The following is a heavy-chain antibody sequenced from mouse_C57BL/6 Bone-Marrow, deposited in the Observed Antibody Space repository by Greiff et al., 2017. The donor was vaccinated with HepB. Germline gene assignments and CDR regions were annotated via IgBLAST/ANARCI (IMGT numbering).Heavy chain of an antibody. J-gene: IGHJ1*03. CDR3: ARHEEGLYYYGPYWYFDV. CDR2: FYPGSGSI. CDR1: GYTFTEYT. D-gene: IGHD1-1*01. Sequence: VQLQQSGAELVKPGASVKLSCKASGYTFTEYTIHWVKQRSGQGLEWIGWFYPGSGSIKYNEKFKDKATLTADKSSSTVYMELSRLTSEDSAVYFCARHEEGLYYYGPYWYFDVWGTGTTVTVSS. V-gene: IGHV1-62-2*01.